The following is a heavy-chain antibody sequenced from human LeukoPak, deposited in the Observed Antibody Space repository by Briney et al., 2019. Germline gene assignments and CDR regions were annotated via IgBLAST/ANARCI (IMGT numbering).Heavy chain of an antibody. CDR3: ASRSSWPYYFDY. CDR2: INPSGGST. D-gene: IGHD6-13*01. J-gene: IGHJ4*02. CDR1: GYTFTSYY. Sequence: ASVKVSCKASGYTFTSYYMHWVRQAPGQGLEWMGIINPSGGSTSYAQKFQGRVTMTRDTSTSTVYMELSSLRSEDTAVYYCASRSSWPYYFDYWGQGTLVTVSS. V-gene: IGHV1-46*01.